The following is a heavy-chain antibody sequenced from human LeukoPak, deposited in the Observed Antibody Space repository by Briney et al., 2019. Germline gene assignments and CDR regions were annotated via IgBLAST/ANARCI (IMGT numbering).Heavy chain of an antibody. V-gene: IGHV3-9*01. D-gene: IGHD3-22*01. J-gene: IGHJ3*02. CDR3: ARASYYYDTTGLGAVDI. Sequence: PGRSLKLSCAASGFTFNDHAMYWVRQPPGKGLEWVSGINWNSDKIGYADSVKGRFTTSRDDAKNSLFLQMNSLRAEDTALYYCARASYYYDTTGLGAVDIWGQGTRVTVSS. CDR1: GFTFNDHA. CDR2: INWNSDKI.